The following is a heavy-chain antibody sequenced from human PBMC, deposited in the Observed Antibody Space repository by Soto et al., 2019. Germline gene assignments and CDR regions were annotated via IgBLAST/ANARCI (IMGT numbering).Heavy chain of an antibody. D-gene: IGHD3-16*01. Sequence: GSLRLSCAASGFTFSSYAMSWVHQAPGKGPLWVSRITSDGRGTVYADSVKGRFTISRDNAKNTLYLQINSLRVEDTGVYYCASAYGMEVWGQGTTVTVSS. CDR2: ITSDGRGT. J-gene: IGHJ6*02. CDR1: GFTFSSYA. CDR3: ASAYGMEV. V-gene: IGHV3-74*01.